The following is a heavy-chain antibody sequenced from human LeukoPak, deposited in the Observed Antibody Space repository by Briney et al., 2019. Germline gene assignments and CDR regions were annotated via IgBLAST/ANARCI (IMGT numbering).Heavy chain of an antibody. CDR1: GYTFTSYD. V-gene: IGHV1-8*01. D-gene: IGHD3-16*02. Sequence: ASVRVSCKASGYTFTSYDINWVRQATGQGLEWMGWMNPNSGNTGSAQRFQGRVTMTRDTSRSTAYMELRSLTSEDTAVYYCARGPLVRLPSSFDPWGQGALVTVSS. CDR3: ARGPLVRLPSSFDP. J-gene: IGHJ5*02. CDR2: MNPNSGNT.